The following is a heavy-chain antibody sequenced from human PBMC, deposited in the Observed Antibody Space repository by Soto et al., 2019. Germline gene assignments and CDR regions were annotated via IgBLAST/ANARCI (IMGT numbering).Heavy chain of an antibody. D-gene: IGHD2-15*01. CDR3: ARDNKIFCSGGSCYSSYYYYGMDV. CDR2: ISYDGSNK. V-gene: IGHV3-30-3*01. CDR1: GFTFSSYA. Sequence: PGGSLRLSCAASGFTFSSYAMHWVRQAPGKGLEWVAVISYDGSNKYYADSVKGRFTISRDNSKNTLYLQMNSLRAEDTAVYYCARDNKIFCSGGSCYSSYYYYGMDVWGQGTTVTVS. J-gene: IGHJ6*02.